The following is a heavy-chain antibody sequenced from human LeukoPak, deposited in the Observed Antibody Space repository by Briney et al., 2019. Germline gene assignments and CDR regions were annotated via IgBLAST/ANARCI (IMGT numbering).Heavy chain of an antibody. V-gene: IGHV3-7*05. CDR1: GFTFSSYS. J-gene: IGHJ5*02. CDR3: ARGHVWFDP. CDR2: IKQDGSEK. Sequence: PGGSLRLSCAGSGFTFSSYSMTWVRQAPGKGLEWVANIKQDGSEKYYVDSVKGQFTISRDNAKNSLYLQMNSLRAEDMAVYYCARGHVWFDPWGQGTLVTVSS.